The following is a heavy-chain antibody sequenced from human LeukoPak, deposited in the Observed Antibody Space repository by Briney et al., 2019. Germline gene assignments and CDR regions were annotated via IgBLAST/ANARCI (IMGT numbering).Heavy chain of an antibody. J-gene: IGHJ4*02. D-gene: IGHD4-23*01. CDR1: GFTFSSYA. Sequence: GRSLRLSCAASGFTFSSYAMHWVRQAPGKGLEWVAVISYDGSNKYYADSVEGRFTISRDNSKNTLYLQMNSLRAEDTAVYYCARDGSGNLDYWGQGTLVTVSS. CDR3: ARDGSGNLDY. CDR2: ISYDGSNK. V-gene: IGHV3-30-3*01.